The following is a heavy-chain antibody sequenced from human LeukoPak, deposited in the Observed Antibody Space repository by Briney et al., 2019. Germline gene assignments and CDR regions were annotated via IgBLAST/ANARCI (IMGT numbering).Heavy chain of an antibody. Sequence: GGSLRLSCAASGFTFSSYAMSWVRQAPGKELEWVSAISGSGGSTYHADSVKGRFTISRDNSKNTLYLQMNSLRAEDTAVYYCARDAYYYDSSGYPFDYWGQGTLVTVSS. D-gene: IGHD3-22*01. CDR3: ARDAYYYDSSGYPFDY. J-gene: IGHJ4*02. V-gene: IGHV3-23*01. CDR1: GFTFSSYA. CDR2: ISGSGGST.